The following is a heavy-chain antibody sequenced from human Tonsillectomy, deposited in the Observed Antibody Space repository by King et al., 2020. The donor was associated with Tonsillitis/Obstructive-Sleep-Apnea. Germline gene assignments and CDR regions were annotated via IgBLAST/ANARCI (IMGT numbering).Heavy chain of an antibody. CDR1: GFTFSDYY. J-gene: IGHJ4*02. V-gene: IGHV3-11*05. Sequence: VQLVESGGGLVKPGGSLRLSCAASGFTFSDYYMSWIRQAPGKGLEWVSYISSSSGYTNYADSMKGRFTISRDNPKNSLYLQMNSLRAEDTAVDYCASDRVRGGYYDSSGYTGFDYWGQGTLVTVSS. D-gene: IGHD3-22*01. CDR3: ASDRVRGGYYDSSGYTGFDY. CDR2: ISSSSGYT.